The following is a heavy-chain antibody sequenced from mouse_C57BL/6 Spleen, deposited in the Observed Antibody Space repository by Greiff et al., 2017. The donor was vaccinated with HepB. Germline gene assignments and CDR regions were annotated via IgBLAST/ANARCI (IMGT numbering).Heavy chain of an antibody. CDR3: ARGYYGSSYGAMDY. J-gene: IGHJ4*01. CDR1: GYAFSSYW. CDR2: IYPGDGDT. Sequence: QVQLKQSGAELVKPGASVKISCKASGYAFSSYWMNWVKQRPGKGLEWIGQIYPGDGDTNYNGKFKGKATLTADKSSSKAYMQLSSLTSEDSAVYYCARGYYGSSYGAMDYWGQGTSVTVSS. D-gene: IGHD1-1*01. V-gene: IGHV1-80*01.